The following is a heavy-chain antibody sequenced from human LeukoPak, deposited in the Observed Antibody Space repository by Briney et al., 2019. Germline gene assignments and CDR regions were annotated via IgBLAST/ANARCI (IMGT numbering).Heavy chain of an antibody. Sequence: PGGSLRLSCAASGFTFNTFNMNWVRQTPGKGLEWVSSITSGGDYIYYADSVKGRFTTSRDNAKNSLSLQLNSLRVEDTAVYYCARGHYDVLAASYKWTPDYWGQGTLVTVSS. J-gene: IGHJ4*02. V-gene: IGHV3-21*01. D-gene: IGHD3-9*01. CDR1: GFTFNTFN. CDR2: ITSGGDYI. CDR3: ARGHYDVLAASYKWTPDY.